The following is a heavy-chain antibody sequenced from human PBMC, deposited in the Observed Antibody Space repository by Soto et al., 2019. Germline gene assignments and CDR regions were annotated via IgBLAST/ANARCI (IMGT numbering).Heavy chain of an antibody. CDR2: IWYDGSNK. J-gene: IGHJ4*02. D-gene: IGHD4-17*01. V-gene: IGHV3-33*01. CDR3: ARVPYGDYKLDY. CDR1: GFTFSSYG. Sequence: QVQLVESGGGVVQPGRSLRLSCAASGFTFSSYGMHWVRQAPGKGLEWVAVIWYDGSNKNYADSVKGRFTISRDNSKNTLYLQMNSLRAEDTAVYYCARVPYGDYKLDYWGQGTLVTVSS.